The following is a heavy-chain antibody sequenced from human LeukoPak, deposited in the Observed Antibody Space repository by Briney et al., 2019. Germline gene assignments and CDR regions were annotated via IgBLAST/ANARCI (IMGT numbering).Heavy chain of an antibody. CDR3: ARGGRDSSGYYYGLLYNWFDP. CDR1: GGSFSGYY. D-gene: IGHD3-22*01. J-gene: IGHJ5*02. CDR2: INHSGST. Sequence: SETLSLTCAVYGGSFSGYYWSWLRQPPGKGLEWLGEINHSGSTNYNPSLKSRVTISVDTSKNQFSLKLSSVTAADTAVYYCARGGRDSSGYYYGLLYNWFDPWGQGTLVTVSS. V-gene: IGHV4-34*01.